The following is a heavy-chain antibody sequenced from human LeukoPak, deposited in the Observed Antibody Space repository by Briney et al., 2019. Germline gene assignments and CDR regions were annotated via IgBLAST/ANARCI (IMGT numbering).Heavy chain of an antibody. J-gene: IGHJ6*03. CDR3: PSEDTDYGGNSYSYMLV. D-gene: IGHD4-23*01. Sequence: GGSLRLSCAASGFTFSSYCMNWVRQAPGKGLEWVASIRSSSSHIYYADSVKGRFTISRDNAKNSLYLQMNSLRAEDTAVYYCPSEDTDYGGNSYSYMLVWGKGTTVTVS. CDR1: GFTFSSYC. CDR2: IRSSSSHI. V-gene: IGHV3-21*01.